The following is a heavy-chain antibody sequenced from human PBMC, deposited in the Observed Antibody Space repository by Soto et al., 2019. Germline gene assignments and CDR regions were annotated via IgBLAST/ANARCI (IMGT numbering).Heavy chain of an antibody. D-gene: IGHD1-26*01. J-gene: IGHJ4*02. CDR3: TRPSGRYTVVH. CDR2: IRSKANSYAT. V-gene: IGHV3-73*01. CDR1: GFTFSGSA. Sequence: EVQLVESGGGLVQPGGSLKLSCAASGFTFSGSAMHWVRQASGKGLEWVGRIRSKANSYATAYAASVKGRFTISRDDSKNTAYLQMNSLNTEDTAVYYCTRPSGRYTVVHWGQGTLVTVSS.